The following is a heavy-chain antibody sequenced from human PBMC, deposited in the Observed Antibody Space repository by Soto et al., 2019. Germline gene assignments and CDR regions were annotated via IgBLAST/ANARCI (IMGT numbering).Heavy chain of an antibody. V-gene: IGHV3-23*01. CDR2: ISASGGTT. D-gene: IGHD4-17*01. J-gene: IGHJ3*02. CDR1: GFTFGTYA. CDR3: GKDPNGDYVGAFDI. Sequence: PGGSLRLSCAASGFTFGTYAMSWVRQAPGKGLEWVSGISASGGTTYYADSVKGRFTISRDNSKNTLDLQMNSLRAEDTALYYCGKDPNGDYVGAFDIWGQGTMVTVSS.